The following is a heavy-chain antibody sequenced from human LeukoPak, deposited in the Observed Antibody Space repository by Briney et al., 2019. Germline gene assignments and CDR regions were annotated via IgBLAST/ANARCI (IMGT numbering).Heavy chain of an antibody. CDR3: ARPRRYYYMDV. CDR1: GGSIRSYY. J-gene: IGHJ6*03. V-gene: IGHV4-39*01. Sequence: SETLSLTCTVSGGSIRSYYWGWIRQPPGKGLEWIGSIYYSGSTYYNPSLKSRVTISVDTSKNQFSLKLSSVTAADTAVYYCARPRRYYYMDVWGKGTTVTVSS. CDR2: IYYSGST.